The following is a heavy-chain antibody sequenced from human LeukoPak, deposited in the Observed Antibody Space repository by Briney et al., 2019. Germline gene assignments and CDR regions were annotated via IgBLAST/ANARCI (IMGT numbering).Heavy chain of an antibody. Sequence: ASVTVSCKASGYTFTSYAMHWVRQAPGQRLEWMGWINAGNGNTKYSQEFQGRVTITRDTSASTAYMELSSLRSEDMAVYYCARERVELLAPGLYYYMDVWGKGTTVTVSS. J-gene: IGHJ6*03. CDR1: GYTFTSYA. CDR3: ARERVELLAPGLYYYMDV. V-gene: IGHV1-3*03. D-gene: IGHD6-25*01. CDR2: INAGNGNT.